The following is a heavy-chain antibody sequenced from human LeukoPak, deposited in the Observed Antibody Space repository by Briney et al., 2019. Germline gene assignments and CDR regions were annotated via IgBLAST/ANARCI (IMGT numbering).Heavy chain of an antibody. CDR1: GGTFSSYA. J-gene: IGHJ4*02. V-gene: IGHV1-69*01. CDR3: ARDRPDYGDDDEPDYYFDY. Sequence: SVKVSCKASGGTFSSYAISWVRQAPGQGLEWMGGIIPIFGTANYAQKFQGRVTITADESTSTAYMELSSLSSDDTAVYYCARDRPDYGDDDEPDYYFDYWGQGTLVTVSS. D-gene: IGHD4-17*01. CDR2: IIPIFGTA.